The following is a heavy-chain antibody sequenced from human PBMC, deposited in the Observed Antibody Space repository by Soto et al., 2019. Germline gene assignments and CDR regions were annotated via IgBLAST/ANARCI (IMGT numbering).Heavy chain of an antibody. CDR1: GFTFSSFA. CDR3: AKMNLYGSSTSGYDY. J-gene: IGHJ4*02. CDR2: ISGSGGRI. V-gene: IGHV3-23*01. Sequence: EVQLLESGGGLVQPGGSLRLSCAASGFTFSSFAMSWVRQAPGKGLEWVSVISGSGGRINYADSVKGRFTISRDNSKNTLYLQMHSPRGEDTDVYYCAKMNLYGSSTSGYDYWGQGTLVTVSS. D-gene: IGHD2-2*01.